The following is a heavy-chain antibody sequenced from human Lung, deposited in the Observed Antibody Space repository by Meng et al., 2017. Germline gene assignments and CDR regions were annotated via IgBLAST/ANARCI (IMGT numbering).Heavy chain of an antibody. CDR2: FCQSGST. CDR3: ARFDISSSGRGDY. V-gene: IGHV4-4*02. D-gene: IGHD1-26*01. Sequence: WCLRRLKPSAALSLVFPVSGGSITSSASGSWVRQTSGKVLEWFGEFCQSGSTNYNPPLESRVPISVDKFKSQFSLKVYSVTAADTVTYYCARFDISSSGRGDYWGQGILVTVSS. J-gene: IGHJ4*02. CDR1: GGSITSSAS.